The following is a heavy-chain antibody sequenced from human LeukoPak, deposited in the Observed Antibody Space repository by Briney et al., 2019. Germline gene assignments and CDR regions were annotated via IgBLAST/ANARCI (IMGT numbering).Heavy chain of an antibody. Sequence: PXETLSLTCSVSSDSITSSSYLWVWVRQPPGKGLEWIGDIYSNGHISYNPSLKSRAAISVDTSKNQFSLNLSSVTAADTAVYYCARRHYGSGNIDSWGQGTLVTVSS. CDR2: IYSNGHI. D-gene: IGHD3-10*01. J-gene: IGHJ4*02. CDR3: ARRHYGSGNIDS. CDR1: SDSITSSSYL. V-gene: IGHV4-39*01.